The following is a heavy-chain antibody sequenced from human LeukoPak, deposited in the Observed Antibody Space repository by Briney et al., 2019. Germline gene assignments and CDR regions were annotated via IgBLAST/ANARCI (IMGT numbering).Heavy chain of an antibody. Sequence: ASVKVSCEASGYTFTSYGISWVRQAPGQGLEWMGWINPNSGGTNYAQKFQGRVTMTRDTSISTAYMELSRLRSDDTAVYYCARTTVPANSYYYYYMDVWGKGTTVTVSS. CDR2: INPNSGGT. V-gene: IGHV1-2*02. CDR3: ARTTVPANSYYYYYMDV. CDR1: GYTFTSYG. J-gene: IGHJ6*03. D-gene: IGHD2-2*01.